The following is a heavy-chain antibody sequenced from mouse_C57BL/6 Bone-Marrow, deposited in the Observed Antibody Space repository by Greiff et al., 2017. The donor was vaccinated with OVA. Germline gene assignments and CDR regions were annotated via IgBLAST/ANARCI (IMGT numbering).Heavy chain of an antibody. D-gene: IGHD1-1*01. CDR3: ARGGITTVVEGFAY. CDR1: GYSITSGYY. Sequence: EVQLQQSGPGLVKPSQSLSLSCSVTGYSITSGYYWYWIRPFPGNLMAWLGYISYDGSNNYNPSLKNRISITRDTSKNQFFMTLKSVTTEDTATSYCARGGITTVVEGFAYWGQGTLVTVSA. CDR2: ISYDGSN. J-gene: IGHJ3*01. V-gene: IGHV3-6*01.